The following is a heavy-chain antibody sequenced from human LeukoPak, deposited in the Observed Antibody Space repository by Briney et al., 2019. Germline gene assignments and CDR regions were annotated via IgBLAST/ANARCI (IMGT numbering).Heavy chain of an antibody. V-gene: IGHV1-69*05. J-gene: IGHJ6*03. CDR1: GGTFSSYA. Sequence: SVKVSCKASGGTFSSYAISWVRQAPGQGLEWMGGIIPIFGTANYAQKFQGRVTITTDESTSTAHMELSSLRSEDTAVYYCARTVFGHYYYYYYMDVWGKGTTVTVSS. CDR2: IIPIFGTA. D-gene: IGHD3-3*01. CDR3: ARTVFGHYYYYYYMDV.